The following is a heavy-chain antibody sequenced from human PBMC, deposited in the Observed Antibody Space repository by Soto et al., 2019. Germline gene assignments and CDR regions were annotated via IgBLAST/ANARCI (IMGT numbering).Heavy chain of an antibody. CDR3: ARHMGIGYSNGFDP. J-gene: IGHJ5*02. CDR2: IYYSGST. CDR1: GGSISSGGYY. V-gene: IGHV4-31*03. D-gene: IGHD6-13*01. Sequence: SATLSLTCTVSGGSISSGGYYWSWIRQHPGKGLEWIGYIYYSGSTYYNPSLKSRVTISVDTSKNQFSLKLSSVTAADTAVYYCARHMGIGYSNGFDPWGKGTLVTVS.